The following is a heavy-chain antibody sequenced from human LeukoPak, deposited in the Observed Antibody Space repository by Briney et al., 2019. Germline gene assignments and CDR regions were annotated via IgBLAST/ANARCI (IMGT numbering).Heavy chain of an antibody. CDR1: GYTFTSYY. CDR2: INPSGGST. Sequence: ASVKVSCKASGYTFTSYYMHWVRQAPGQGLEWMGIINPSGGSTSYAQKFQGRVTMTRDTSTSTVYMELSSLRSEDTALYYCARGGVIAVAGSDAFDIWGQGTMVTVSS. CDR3: ARGGVIAVAGSDAFDI. J-gene: IGHJ3*02. V-gene: IGHV1-46*01. D-gene: IGHD6-19*01.